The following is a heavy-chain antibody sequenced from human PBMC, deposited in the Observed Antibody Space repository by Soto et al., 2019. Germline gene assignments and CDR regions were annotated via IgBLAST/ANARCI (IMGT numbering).Heavy chain of an antibody. J-gene: IGHJ4*02. D-gene: IGHD6-6*01. CDR1: GASISPYY. CDR2: ISYSGNT. CDR3: VRDAYSSSHFDY. Sequence: QVQLQESGPGLVKPSETLSLTCTVSGASISPYYWSWIRQPPGKRLEWIGFISYSGNTNYNPSLESRVTISVDTAKIQFSLRLSSVTAADTALYYCVRDAYSSSHFDYWGQGTLVTVSS. V-gene: IGHV4-59*01.